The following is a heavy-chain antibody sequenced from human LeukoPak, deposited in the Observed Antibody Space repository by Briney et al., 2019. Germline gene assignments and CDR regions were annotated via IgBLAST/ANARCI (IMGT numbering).Heavy chain of an antibody. D-gene: IGHD6-19*01. J-gene: IGHJ4*02. CDR3: ASSRSGWIYFDY. CDR1: GFTFSSYA. V-gene: IGHV3-30*15. CDR2: ISYDGNSK. Sequence: GRSLRLSCAASGFTFSSYAMHWVRQAPGKGLEWVAVISYDGNSKYYADSVKGRFTISRDNSKNTLYLQMSSLRVEDTAVYYCASSRSGWIYFDYWGQGTLVTVSS.